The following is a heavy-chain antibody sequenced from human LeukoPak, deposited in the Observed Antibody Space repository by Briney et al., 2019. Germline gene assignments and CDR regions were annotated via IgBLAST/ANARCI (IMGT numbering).Heavy chain of an antibody. CDR3: ARVPLRRFYYYYMDV. V-gene: IGHV3-23*01. D-gene: IGHD4-17*01. CDR2: TSSSDAGT. J-gene: IGHJ6*03. CDR1: GFTLSNYN. Sequence: GGSLRLSCAASGFTLSNYNMNWVRQAPGKGLEWVAATSSSDAGTYHADSVRGRFTISRDNSKNTLYLQMNSLRAEDTAVYYCARVPLRRFYYYYMDVWGKGTTVTISS.